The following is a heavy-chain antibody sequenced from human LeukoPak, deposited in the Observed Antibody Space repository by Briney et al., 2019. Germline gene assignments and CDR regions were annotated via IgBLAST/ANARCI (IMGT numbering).Heavy chain of an antibody. CDR3: AREQRYSGYRY. CDR2: IYYSGST. J-gene: IGHJ4*02. Sequence: PSETLSLTCTVSGGSISSGGYYWSWIRQHPGKGLEWIGYIYYSGSTYYDPSLKSRVTISVDTSKNQFSLKLSSVTAADTAVYYCAREQRYSGYRYWGQGTLVTVSS. D-gene: IGHD5-12*01. V-gene: IGHV4-31*03. CDR1: GGSISSGGYY.